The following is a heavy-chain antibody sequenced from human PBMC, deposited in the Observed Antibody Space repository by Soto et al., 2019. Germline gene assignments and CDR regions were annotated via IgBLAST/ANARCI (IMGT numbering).Heavy chain of an antibody. CDR1: GYRFASYG. Sequence: QVQLVQSGAEVKKPGASVKVSCKASGYRFASYGISWVRQAPGQGLEWMGWISVYNGNAIYEENFQDRFTMTTDTSTSTAYMELRSLRSDDTAVYFCARSAIGDPNWFDPWGQGTLVTVSS. V-gene: IGHV1-18*01. J-gene: IGHJ5*02. CDR3: ARSAIGDPNWFDP. D-gene: IGHD4-17*01. CDR2: ISVYNGNA.